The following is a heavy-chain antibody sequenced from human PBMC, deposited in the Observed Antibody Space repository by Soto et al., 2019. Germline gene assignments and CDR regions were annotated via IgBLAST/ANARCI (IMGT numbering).Heavy chain of an antibody. Sequence: PGGSLRLSCAASGFAFSSYWMSWVRQAPGKGLEWVANIKQDGSEKYYVDSVKGRFTISRDNAKNSLYLQMNSLRAEDTAVYYWARERVGIFVRSWLRDFDYWGQGTLVTVSS. CDR3: ARERVGIFVRSWLRDFDY. CDR1: GFAFSSYW. J-gene: IGHJ4*02. D-gene: IGHD6-13*01. V-gene: IGHV3-7*01. CDR2: IKQDGSEK.